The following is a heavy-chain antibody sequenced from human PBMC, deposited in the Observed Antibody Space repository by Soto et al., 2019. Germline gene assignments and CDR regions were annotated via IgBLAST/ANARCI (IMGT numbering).Heavy chain of an antibody. V-gene: IGHV1-69*13. Sequence: SVKVSCKASGDTLSRFVITWVRQAPGQGLEWVGEIIAMFGSTHYAQKFQPRVTITADESTNTAYMELSSLRSDDTAVYFCAREIYSDGSGYFLAALDLWGQGTMVTVSS. D-gene: IGHD3-22*01. CDR3: AREIYSDGSGYFLAALDL. CDR2: IIAMFGST. CDR1: GDTLSRFV. J-gene: IGHJ3*01.